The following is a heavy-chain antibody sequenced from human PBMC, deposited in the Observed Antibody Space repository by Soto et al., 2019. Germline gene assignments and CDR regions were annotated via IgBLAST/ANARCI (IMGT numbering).Heavy chain of an antibody. CDR2: IKTKVESYAT. CDR1: RVTLRGFD. CDR3: TRRYCSGGGCYSDFDY. D-gene: IGHD2-15*01. V-gene: IGHV3-73*01. Sequence: GGSMRLSCASSRVTLRGFDIPWVLQASGDGLEWVGRIKTKVESYATELAASVKGRFTISRDDPKNTAYLEMNSLKTEDTAVYYCTRRYCSGGGCYSDFDYWGQGSLVTAPQ. J-gene: IGHJ4*02.